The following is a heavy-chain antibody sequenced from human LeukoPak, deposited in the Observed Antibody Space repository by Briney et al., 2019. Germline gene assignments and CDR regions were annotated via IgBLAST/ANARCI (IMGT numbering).Heavy chain of an antibody. CDR3: ARDLPTGYSSGWYAFDF. CDR1: GFTFSSYS. CDR2: ISSSSSYI. J-gene: IGHJ3*01. D-gene: IGHD6-19*01. V-gene: IGHV3-21*01. Sequence: KPGGSLRLSCAASGFTFSSYSMNWVRQAPGKGLEWVSSISSSSSYIYYADSVKGRFTISRDNAKNSLYLQMNSLRAEDTAVYYCARDLPTGYSSGWYAFDFWGQGTMVTVSS.